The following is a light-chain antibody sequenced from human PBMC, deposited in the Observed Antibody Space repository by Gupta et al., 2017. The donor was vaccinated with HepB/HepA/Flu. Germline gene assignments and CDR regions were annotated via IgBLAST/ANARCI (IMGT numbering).Light chain of an antibody. Sequence: EIVLTQSPATLSLSPGESATLSCRASDDIVNYVASYQLKPVQAPRLLIYDASDLATGILARFSYRRSATHCTVAMSILETAHFPVSYCRQRCNWPPSFGQGTRVEIK. V-gene: IGKV3-11*01. CDR3: RQRCNWPPS. CDR1: DDIVNY. CDR2: DAS. J-gene: IGKJ2*01.